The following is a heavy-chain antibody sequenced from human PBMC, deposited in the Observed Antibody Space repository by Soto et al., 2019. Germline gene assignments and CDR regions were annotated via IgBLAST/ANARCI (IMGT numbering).Heavy chain of an antibody. V-gene: IGHV1-3*05. CDR2: INAGNGNT. D-gene: IGHD1-7*01. J-gene: IGHJ4*02. CDR1: GYTFTSYA. CDR3: ARGVGNSAPDY. Sequence: QVQLVQSGAEDKKPGASVKVSCKASGYTFTSYAMHWVRQAPGQRLEWMGWINAGNGNTKYSQKFQGRVTITRDTAASTAYMELSSLRSEDTAMYYCARGVGNSAPDYWGQGTLVTVSS.